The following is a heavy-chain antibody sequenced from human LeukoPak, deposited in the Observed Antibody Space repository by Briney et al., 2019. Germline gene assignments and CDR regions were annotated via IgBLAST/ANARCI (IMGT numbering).Heavy chain of an antibody. CDR1: GGSISSYY. CDR2: IYTSGST. V-gene: IGHV4-4*09. J-gene: IGHJ5*02. CDR3: ARSSSTSWNWFVP. D-gene: IGHD2-2*01. Sequence: SETLSLTCTVSGGSISSYYWSWIRQPPGKGLEWIGYIYTSGSTNYNPSLKSRVTISVDTSKNQFSLKLSSVTAADTAVYYCARSSSTSWNWFVPWGQGTLVTVSS.